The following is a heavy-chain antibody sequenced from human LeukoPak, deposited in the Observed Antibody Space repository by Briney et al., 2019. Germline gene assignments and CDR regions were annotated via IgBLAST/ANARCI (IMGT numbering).Heavy chain of an antibody. CDR2: VYYSGST. CDR3: AREYYYDSSGYYPPHAFDI. V-gene: IGHV4-59*01. CDR1: GGSISTYY. Sequence: PSETLSLTCTVSGGSISTYYWSWIRQPPGKALEWTGYVYYSGSTNYNPSLKGRVTISVDTSKKQFSLKLSSVTAADTAVYYCAREYYYDSSGYYPPHAFDIWGQGTMVTVSS. D-gene: IGHD3-22*01. J-gene: IGHJ3*02.